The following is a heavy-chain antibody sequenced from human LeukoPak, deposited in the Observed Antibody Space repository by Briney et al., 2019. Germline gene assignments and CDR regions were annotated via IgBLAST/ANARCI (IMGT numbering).Heavy chain of an antibody. J-gene: IGHJ4*02. V-gene: IGHV4-30-2*06. CDR1: GGSVNSGGYY. D-gene: IGHD1-26*01. CDR2: IYHSGSI. Sequence: SQTLSLTCTISGGSVNSGGYYWSWIRQSPGKGLEWIGYIYHSGSIYYNPSLKSRVTISVDRSKNQFSLKLSSVTAADTAVYYCARFRVGATNYFDYWGQGTLVTVSS. CDR3: ARFRVGATNYFDY.